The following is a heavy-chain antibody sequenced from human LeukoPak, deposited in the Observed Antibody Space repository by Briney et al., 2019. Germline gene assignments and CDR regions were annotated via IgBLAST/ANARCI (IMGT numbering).Heavy chain of an antibody. CDR2: IRYDGSNK. D-gene: IGHD6-13*01. CDR1: GFTFSSYG. CDR3: AKDRWGAAGLYYFDY. J-gene: IGHJ4*02. V-gene: IGHV3-30*02. Sequence: PGGSLRLSCTASGFTFSSYGMHWVRQAPGKGLEWVAFIRYDGSNKYYADSVKGRFTISRDNPKNTLYLQMNSLRAEDTAVYYCAKDRWGAAGLYYFDYWGQGTLVTVSS.